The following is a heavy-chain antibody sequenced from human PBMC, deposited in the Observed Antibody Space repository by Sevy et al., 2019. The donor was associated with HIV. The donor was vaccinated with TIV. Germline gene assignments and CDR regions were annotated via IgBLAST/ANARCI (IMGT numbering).Heavy chain of an antibody. CDR2: INGRGDST. Sequence: GGSLRLSCAASGFASGFTFSSFALSWFRQLPGKGLEWVSTINGRGDSTCYADSVKGRFTLSRDNSNNALFLQMDSRTPGDMALSYCARPTPRIAPCSADFFGSWGHGTLVTVFS. CDR3: ARPTPRIAPCSADFFGS. J-gene: IGHJ5*01. CDR1: GFTFSSFA. V-gene: IGHV3-23*01. D-gene: IGHD6-6*01.